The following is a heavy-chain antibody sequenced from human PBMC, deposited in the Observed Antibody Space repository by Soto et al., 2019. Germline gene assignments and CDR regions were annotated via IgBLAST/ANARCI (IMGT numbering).Heavy chain of an antibody. CDR3: AKAGGDCSGGSCYSNQGDC. Sequence: EVHLLESGGGLVQTGGSLRLSCAASGFTFSNYAMSWVRQAPGKGLEWVSGIVGSGSSTYYADSVKGRFSISRDNSKSTLNLQMNSLRADDKALYYCAKAGGDCSGGSCYSNQGDCWGQGTLVTVSS. CDR2: IVGSGSST. V-gene: IGHV3-23*01. D-gene: IGHD2-15*01. CDR1: GFTFSNYA. J-gene: IGHJ4*02.